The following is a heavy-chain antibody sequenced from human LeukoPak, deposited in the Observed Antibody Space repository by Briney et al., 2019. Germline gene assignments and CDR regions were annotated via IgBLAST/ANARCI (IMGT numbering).Heavy chain of an antibody. CDR1: GYTLTELS. V-gene: IGHV1-24*01. CDR2: FDPEDGET. D-gene: IGHD4-23*01. Sequence: VASVKVSCKVSGYTLTELSMHWVRQAPGKGLAWMGGFDPEDGETIYAQKFQGRVTMTEDTSTDTAYMELSSLRSEDTAVYYCATAHYGGNYFDYWGQGTLVTVSS. J-gene: IGHJ4*02. CDR3: ATAHYGGNYFDY.